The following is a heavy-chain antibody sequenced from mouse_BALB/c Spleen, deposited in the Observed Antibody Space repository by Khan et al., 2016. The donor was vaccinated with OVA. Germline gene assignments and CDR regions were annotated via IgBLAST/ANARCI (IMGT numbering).Heavy chain of an antibody. J-gene: IGHJ3*01. D-gene: IGHD2-1*01. CDR3: TRSGYGTFAY. CDR2: INPSNDGT. V-gene: IGHV1S81*02. CDR1: GYTFTSYY. Sequence: VQLQESGAELVKPGASVKMSCKASGYTFTSYYMYWVKQRPGKSLEWIGRINPSNDGTNYNEKFKGKATLTVDKSSSTAYMELSSLTSEDSAVYYCTRSGYGTFAYWGQGTLVTVSA.